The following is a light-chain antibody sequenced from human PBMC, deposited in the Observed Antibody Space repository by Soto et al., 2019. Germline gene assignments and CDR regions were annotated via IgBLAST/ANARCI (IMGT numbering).Light chain of an antibody. Sequence: EIVMTQSPATLSVSPGARATLSCRASQSISDTLAWYQQKPGQAPRLLIYGASKRATGFPARFSGSGSGAYFTITISSLQSEDFAVYYCQQYNNWPWTFGQGTKVEIK. CDR2: GAS. CDR1: QSISDT. V-gene: IGKV3-15*01. J-gene: IGKJ1*01. CDR3: QQYNNWPWT.